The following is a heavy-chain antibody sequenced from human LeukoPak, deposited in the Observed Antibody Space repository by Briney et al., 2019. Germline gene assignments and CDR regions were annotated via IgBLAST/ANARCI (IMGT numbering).Heavy chain of an antibody. V-gene: IGHV3-30*04. J-gene: IGHJ4*02. CDR1: GFTFSSYA. Sequence: GGSLRLSCASSGFTFSSYAMHWVRQAPGKGLERVAVISYDGSNKYYADSVKGRFTISRDNSKNTLYLQMNSLRAEDTAVYYCASSSMVRGAQFDYWGQGTLVTVSS. CDR3: ASSSMVRGAQFDY. CDR2: ISYDGSNK. D-gene: IGHD3-10*01.